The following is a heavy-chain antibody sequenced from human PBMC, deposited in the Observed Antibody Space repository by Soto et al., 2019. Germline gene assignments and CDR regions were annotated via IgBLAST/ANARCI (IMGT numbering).Heavy chain of an antibody. V-gene: IGHV6-1*01. D-gene: IGHD6-6*01. CDR3: ARDRGNIAARPGYYYYGMDV. CDR2: TYYRSKWYN. J-gene: IGHJ6*02. Sequence: PSQTLSLTCAISGDSVSSNSAAWNWIRQSPSRGLEWLGRTYYRSKWYNDYAVSVKSRITINPDTSKNQFSLQLNSVTPEDTAVYYCARDRGNIAARPGYYYYGMDVWGQGTTVTVSS. CDR1: GDSVSSNSAA.